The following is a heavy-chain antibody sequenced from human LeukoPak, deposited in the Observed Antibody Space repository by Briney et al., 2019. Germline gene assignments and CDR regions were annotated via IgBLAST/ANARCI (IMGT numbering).Heavy chain of an antibody. D-gene: IGHD3-22*01. V-gene: IGHV3-13*01. CDR2: IGTAGDT. CDR1: GFTFSSYD. J-gene: IGHJ4*02. CDR3: ARGDSSGPGAY. Sequence: PGGSLRLSCAASGFTFSSYDMHWVRQATGKGLEWVSAIGTAGDTYYPGSVKGRFTISRENAKNSLYLQMNSLRAGDTAVYYCARGDSSGPGAYWGQGTLVTVSS.